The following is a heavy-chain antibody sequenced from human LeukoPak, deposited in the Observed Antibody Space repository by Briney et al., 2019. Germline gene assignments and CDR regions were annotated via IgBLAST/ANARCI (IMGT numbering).Heavy chain of an antibody. CDR2: VKSKTDGGAA. CDR1: GFTFSNAW. V-gene: IGHV3-15*01. D-gene: IGHD3-22*01. Sequence: GGSLRLSCAASGFTFSNAWMTWVRQAPGKGLEWVGRVKSKTDGGAADCAAPVKGRFTISRDDSKNTLYLQMNSLKTEDTAVYYCTTEMAGDWYDKGDWGQGTLVTVSS. J-gene: IGHJ4*02. CDR3: TTEMAGDWYDKGD.